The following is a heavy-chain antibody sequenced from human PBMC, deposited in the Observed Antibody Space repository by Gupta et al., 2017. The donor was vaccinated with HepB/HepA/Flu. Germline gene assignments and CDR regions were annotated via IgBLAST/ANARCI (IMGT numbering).Heavy chain of an antibody. Sequence: EVQLLESGGGLVQPGGSLRLSCAASGFIFSGSVMTWVRQAPGKGLAWVSGIRSGCGTTIYANSVKGRFHLTRDKSKNPFFLTIKRLEGHGQALFFLAKERGAGAFKLIDPRGQGTLIPGSS. CDR2: IRSGCGTT. CDR1: GFIFSGSV. V-gene: IGHV3-23*01. CDR3: AKERGAGAFKLIDP. D-gene: IGHD1-26*01. J-gene: IGHJ5*02.